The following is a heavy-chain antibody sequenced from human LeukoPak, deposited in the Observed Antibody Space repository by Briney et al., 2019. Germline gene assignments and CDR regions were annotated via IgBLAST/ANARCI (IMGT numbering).Heavy chain of an antibody. D-gene: IGHD6-13*01. CDR3: ARDSNIAAAAYYFDY. CDR2: IANDGRDK. Sequence: GGSLRLSCEVSGFTFSSYPMHWVRQAPGKGLEWVAVIANDGRDKKYADSVKGRFTISRDNSKNTVYLQMNSLRVEDTAVFYCARDSNIAAAAYYFDYWGQGALVTVSS. J-gene: IGHJ4*02. V-gene: IGHV3-30*03. CDR1: GFTFSSYP.